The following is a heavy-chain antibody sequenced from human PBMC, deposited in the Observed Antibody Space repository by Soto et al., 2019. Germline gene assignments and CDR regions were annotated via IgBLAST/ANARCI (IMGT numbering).Heavy chain of an antibody. CDR3: ARDSPFGYCSGGSCYSGIPDY. J-gene: IGHJ4*02. V-gene: IGHV4-59*01. Sequence: SETLSLTCVVSGGSLSSYYWSWIRQPPGKGLEWIGYIYYSGSTNYNPSLKSRVTISVDTSKNQFSLKLSSVTAADTAVYYCARDSPFGYCSGGSCYSGIPDYWGQGTLVTVS. CDR2: IYYSGST. CDR1: GGSLSSYY. D-gene: IGHD2-15*01.